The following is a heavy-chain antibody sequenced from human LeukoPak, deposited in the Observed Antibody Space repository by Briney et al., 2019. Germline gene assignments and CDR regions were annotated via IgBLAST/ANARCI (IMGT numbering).Heavy chain of an antibody. CDR2: FYSGGDST. V-gene: IGHV3-66*01. CDR1: GFTVSSKY. D-gene: IGHD2-21*02. J-gene: IGHJ3*01. Sequence: GGSLRLSCAASGFTVSSKYMRWVRQAPGKGLEWVSIFYSGGDSTNYADSVKGRFTISRDNSKNTLYLQMNSRRADDTAVYYCARERYCGGDCYSSAFDVWGQGTVVTVSS. CDR3: ARERYCGGDCYSSAFDV.